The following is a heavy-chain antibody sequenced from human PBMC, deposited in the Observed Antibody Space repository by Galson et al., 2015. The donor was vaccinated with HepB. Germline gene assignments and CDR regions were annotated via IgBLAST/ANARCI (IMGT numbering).Heavy chain of an antibody. CDR2: ISDSGTTR. Sequence: LRLSCAASGFSFSDYYMTWIRQAPGKGLEWVSYISDSGTTRHYAESVKGRFTISRDNAKNSLYLQMNSLRAEDTAVYYCARAAGWLDPWGQGTLVTVSS. J-gene: IGHJ5*02. CDR1: GFSFSDYY. D-gene: IGHD3-10*01. CDR3: ARAAGWLDP. V-gene: IGHV3-11*01.